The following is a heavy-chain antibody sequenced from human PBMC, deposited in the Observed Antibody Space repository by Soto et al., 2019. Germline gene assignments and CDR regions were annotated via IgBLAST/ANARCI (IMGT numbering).Heavy chain of an antibody. J-gene: IGHJ5*02. CDR1: GFTFSSYA. Sequence: PGGSLSLSCAASGFTFSSYAMHWVRQAPGKGLEWVAVISYDGSNKYYADSVKGRFTISRDNSKNTLYLQMNSLRAEDTAVYYCARQNYYDSSGYSNWFDPWGQGTLVTVTS. CDR3: ARQNYYDSSGYSNWFDP. D-gene: IGHD3-22*01. V-gene: IGHV3-30-3*01. CDR2: ISYDGSNK.